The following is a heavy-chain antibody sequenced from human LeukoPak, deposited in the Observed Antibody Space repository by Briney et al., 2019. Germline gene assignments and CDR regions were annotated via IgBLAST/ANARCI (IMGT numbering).Heavy chain of an antibody. Sequence: EASVKVSCKASGYTFTSFSMNWVRQAPGHGPEWMGWINTHTGNLTYAQGFTGRFVFSLDTSVSTAYLEINSLRAEDTAVYYCTREILRMDVWGNGTTVTVSS. D-gene: IGHD3-3*01. J-gene: IGHJ6*04. CDR1: GYTFTSFS. V-gene: IGHV7-4-1*02. CDR3: TREILRMDV. CDR2: INTHTGNL.